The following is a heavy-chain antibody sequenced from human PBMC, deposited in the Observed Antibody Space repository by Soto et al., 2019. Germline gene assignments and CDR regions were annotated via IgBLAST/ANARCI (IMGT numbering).Heavy chain of an antibody. CDR2: INPNSGGT. V-gene: IGHV1-2*02. Sequence: ASVKVSCKASGYTFSDYYIHWVLQSPGQGLEWMGWINPNSGGTKYAPKFQGGVTMTRDTSITTAYMELSRLRSGDTAVYYCAREPATAKPEGVDFWGQGTLVTVSS. D-gene: IGHD1-1*01. CDR3: AREPATAKPEGVDF. CDR1: GYTFSDYY. J-gene: IGHJ4*02.